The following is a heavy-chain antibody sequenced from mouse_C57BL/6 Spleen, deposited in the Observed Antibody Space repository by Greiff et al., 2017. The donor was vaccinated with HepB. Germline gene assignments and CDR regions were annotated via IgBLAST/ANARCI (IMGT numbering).Heavy chain of an antibody. Sequence: QVQLQQSGAELVRPGTSVKVSCKASGYAFTNYLIEWVKQRPGQGLEWIGVINPGSGGTNYNEKFKGKATLTADKSSSTAYMQLRSLTSEDSAVYFCARWDWDVGAYWGQGTLVTVSA. J-gene: IGHJ3*01. CDR3: ARWDWDVGAY. CDR2: INPGSGGT. D-gene: IGHD4-1*01. CDR1: GYAFTNYL. V-gene: IGHV1-54*01.